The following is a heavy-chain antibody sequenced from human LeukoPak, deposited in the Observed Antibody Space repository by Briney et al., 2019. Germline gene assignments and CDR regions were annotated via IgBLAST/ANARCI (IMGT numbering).Heavy chain of an antibody. CDR3: AGESFGVHNPGFDY. J-gene: IGHJ4*02. Sequence: GSSVKVSCKASGGTFSSYAISWVRQAPGQGLEWMGGIIPIFGTANYAQKFQGRVTITTDESTSTAYMELSSLRSEDTAVYYCAGESFGVHNPGFDYWGQGTLVTVSS. CDR1: GGTFSSYA. V-gene: IGHV1-69*05. D-gene: IGHD3-16*01. CDR2: IIPIFGTA.